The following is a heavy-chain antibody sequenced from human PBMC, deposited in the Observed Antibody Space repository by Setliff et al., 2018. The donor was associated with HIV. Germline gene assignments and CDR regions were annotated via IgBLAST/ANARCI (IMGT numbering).Heavy chain of an antibody. J-gene: IGHJ6*01. V-gene: IGHV3-23*01. CDR3: AQGRTTTWYDMDV. D-gene: IGHD2-2*01. CDR2: ISDSGGAS. CDR1: GFSFSNFA. Sequence: GGSLRLSCAASGFSFSNFAMNWVRQAPGKGLEWVSGISDSGGASHYADSVKGRFTISRDNSKNTLHLQMDSLRVEDTAVYYCAQGRTTTWYDMDVWGQGTTVTVSS.